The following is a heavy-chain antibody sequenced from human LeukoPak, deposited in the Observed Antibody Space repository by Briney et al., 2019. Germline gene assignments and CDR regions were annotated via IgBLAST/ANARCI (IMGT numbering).Heavy chain of an antibody. CDR2: MNPNSGNT. Sequence: ASVQVSRKASGYTFTSYDINWVRQATGQGLEWMGWMNPNSGNTGYAQKFQGRVTMTRNTSISTAYMELSSLRSEDTAVYYCARGKGYCSGGSCYPPRDPGYYYGMDVWGQGTTVTVSS. CDR3: ARGKGYCSGGSCYPPRDPGYYYGMDV. CDR1: GYTFTSYD. J-gene: IGHJ6*02. D-gene: IGHD2-15*01. V-gene: IGHV1-8*01.